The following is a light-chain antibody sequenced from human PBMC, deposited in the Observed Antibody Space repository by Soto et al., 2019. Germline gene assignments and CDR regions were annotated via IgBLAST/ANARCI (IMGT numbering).Light chain of an antibody. Sequence: QSVLTQPPSVSAAPGQKVTISCSGTSSDIGNNDVSWYQQFSGTAPKLLIHDNNKRPSGIPDRFSGSKSGTSATLGIAGLQTGDEAGYYCGTWDRSLSAVVFGGGTKLTVL. CDR3: GTWDRSLSAVV. CDR1: SSDIGNND. J-gene: IGLJ2*01. CDR2: DNN. V-gene: IGLV1-51*01.